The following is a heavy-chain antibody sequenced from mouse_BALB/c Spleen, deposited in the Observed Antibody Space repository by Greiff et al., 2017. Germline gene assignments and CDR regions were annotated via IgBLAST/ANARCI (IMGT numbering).Heavy chain of an antibody. CDR1: GYTFTSYW. V-gene: IGHV1-7*01. CDR2: INPSTGYT. Sequence: QVQLQQSGAELAKPGASVKMSCKASGYTFTSYWMHWVKQRPGQGLEWIGYINPSTGYTEYNQKFKDKATLTADKSSSTAYMQLSSLTSEDSAVYYCARGRYDVRNAMDYWGQGTSVTVSS. CDR3: ARGRYDVRNAMDY. D-gene: IGHD2-14*01. J-gene: IGHJ4*01.